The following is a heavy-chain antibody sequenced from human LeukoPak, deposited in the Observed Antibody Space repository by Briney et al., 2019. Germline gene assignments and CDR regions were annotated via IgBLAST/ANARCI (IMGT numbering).Heavy chain of an antibody. D-gene: IGHD6-13*01. J-gene: IGHJ4*02. Sequence: GGSLRLSCAASGFTFSNFWMSWVRQAPGKGLEWVSSISSSSSYIYYTDSVKGRFAISRDYSRNTVYLQMNSLRAEDTAVYYCARSLYSSSWPHLNYWGQGTLVTVSS. V-gene: IGHV3-21*04. CDR1: GFTFSNFW. CDR2: ISSSSSYI. CDR3: ARSLYSSSWPHLNY.